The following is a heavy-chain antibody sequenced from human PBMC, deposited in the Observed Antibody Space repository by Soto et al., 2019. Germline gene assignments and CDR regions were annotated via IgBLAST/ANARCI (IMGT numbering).Heavy chain of an antibody. Sequence: QVQLVESEGGVVQPGRSLRLSCAASGFTFSNYGMHWVRQAPGKGLEWVAGTWFDGSKKFYADSVKGRFTISRDNSNNMVYLQMNDLRADDAAVYYCARDDCSTTTCYGVWGQGTTVTVSS. CDR1: GFTFSNYG. CDR2: TWFDGSKK. D-gene: IGHD2-2*01. J-gene: IGHJ6*02. V-gene: IGHV3-33*01. CDR3: ARDDCSTTTCYGV.